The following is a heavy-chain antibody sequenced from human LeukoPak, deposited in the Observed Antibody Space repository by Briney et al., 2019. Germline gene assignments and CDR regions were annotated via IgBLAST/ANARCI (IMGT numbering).Heavy chain of an antibody. D-gene: IGHD6-13*01. CDR2: IHYRGNT. CDR1: GGSISSSSYY. J-gene: IGHJ4*02. Sequence: SETLSLTCTVSGGSISSSSYYWGWIRQPPGKGLEWIGTIHYRGNTYYNPSLKSRVAISVDTSKNQFSLKLTSVTAADTAMYYCARLVGSSWYHEVLFGRDYWGQGTLVTVSS. V-gene: IGHV4-39*01. CDR3: ARLVGSSWYHEVLFGRDY.